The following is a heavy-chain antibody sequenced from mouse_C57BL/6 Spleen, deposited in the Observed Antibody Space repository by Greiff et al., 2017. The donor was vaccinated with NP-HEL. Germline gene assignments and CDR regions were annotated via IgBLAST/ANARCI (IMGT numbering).Heavy chain of an antibody. CDR1: GYTFTSYW. CDR2: IDPSDSDT. J-gene: IGHJ4*01. Sequence: VQLQQPGAELVRPGSSVKLSCKASGYTFTSYWMHWVKQRPIQGLEWIGNIDPSDSDTHYNQKFKDKATLTVNKSSSTAYMQLSRLTSEDYAVDDCARRYGGRRDYAMDYWGQGTSVTVSS. V-gene: IGHV1-52*01. CDR3: ARRYGGRRDYAMDY. D-gene: IGHD1-1*01.